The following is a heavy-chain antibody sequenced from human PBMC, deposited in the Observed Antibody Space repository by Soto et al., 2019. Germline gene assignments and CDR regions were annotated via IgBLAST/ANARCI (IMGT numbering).Heavy chain of an antibody. V-gene: IGHV2-5*02. CDR1: GFSLXXXHMX. J-gene: IGHJ4*02. D-gene: IGHD4-17*01. CDR2: IYWDDDK. Sequence: QITLKESGPPXVXPAXTLTXTXXXSGFSLXXXHMXXXXIRXPXXXXLEWLALIYWDDDKRYSPSLKNRLAISKDTSRNRVVLTITNMNPEDTGTYFCAHAGDYDLLSFDHWGPGTLVTVSS. CDR3: AHAGDYDLLSFDH.